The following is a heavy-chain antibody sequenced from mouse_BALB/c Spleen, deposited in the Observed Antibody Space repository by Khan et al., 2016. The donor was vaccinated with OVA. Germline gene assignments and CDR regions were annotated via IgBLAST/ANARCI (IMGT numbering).Heavy chain of an antibody. V-gene: IGHV5-12-2*01. D-gene: IGHD1-2*01. Sequence: EVQLQESGGGLLQPGGSLKLSCAASGFTFSSNTMSWVRQTPEKRLEWVAYITNGGGNTYYPDTVKGRFTISRDHAKNTLYLQMSILKAEDTAMYYCARIPTFITTALDYWGQGTSVTVSS. CDR1: GFTFSSNT. CDR2: ITNGGGNT. CDR3: ARIPTFITTALDY. J-gene: IGHJ4*01.